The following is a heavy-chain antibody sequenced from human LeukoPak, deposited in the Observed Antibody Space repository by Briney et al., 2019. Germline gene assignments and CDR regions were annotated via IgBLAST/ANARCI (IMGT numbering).Heavy chain of an antibody. CDR1: GFPFRSYG. V-gene: IGHV3-33*01. Sequence: GGSLRLSCAASGFPFRSYGIHWVRQAPGKGLEGVADIWYEGSNKLYADSVKGRFTIYRDNYKNTLYLQVKTLRAEDTAVYYCARDTAMPRIYYYYYGMDVWGQGTTVTVSS. J-gene: IGHJ6*02. CDR2: IWYEGSNK. D-gene: IGHD5-18*01. CDR3: ARDTAMPRIYYYYYGMDV.